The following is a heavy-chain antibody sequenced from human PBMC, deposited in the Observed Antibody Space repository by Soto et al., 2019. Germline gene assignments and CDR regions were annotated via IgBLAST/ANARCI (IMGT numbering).Heavy chain of an antibody. J-gene: IGHJ6*02. CDR3: ARGRIAVAGLDYGMDV. Sequence: QVQLVQSGAEVKKPGASVKVSCKASGYTFTSYDINWVRQATGQGLEWMGWMNPNSGNTGYAQKFQGRVTMTRNTSISTAYMELSSVRSEDTAVYYCARGRIAVAGLDYGMDVWGQGTTVTVSS. D-gene: IGHD6-19*01. CDR2: MNPNSGNT. V-gene: IGHV1-8*01. CDR1: GYTFTSYD.